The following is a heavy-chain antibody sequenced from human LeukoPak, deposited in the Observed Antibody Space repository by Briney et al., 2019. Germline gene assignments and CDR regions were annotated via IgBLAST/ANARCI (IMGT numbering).Heavy chain of an antibody. Sequence: SETLSLTCTVSGASISSGDYYWGWIRQPPGKGLEWIGYSYYSGSTYYNPSLKSRVTISVDTSKNQFSLKLSSVTAADTAVYYCASRRYCTNGVCKLDAFDIWGQGTMVTVSS. CDR1: GASISSGDYY. CDR2: SYYSGST. D-gene: IGHD2-8*01. J-gene: IGHJ3*02. CDR3: ASRRYCTNGVCKLDAFDI. V-gene: IGHV4-30-4*01.